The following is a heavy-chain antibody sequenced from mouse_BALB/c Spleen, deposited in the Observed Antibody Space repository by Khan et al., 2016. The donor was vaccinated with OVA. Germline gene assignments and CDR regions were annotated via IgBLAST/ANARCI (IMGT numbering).Heavy chain of an antibody. Sequence: VQLQQSGPELVKPGASVRISCKTSGYTFTEYTMHWVKQSHGKSLEWLGGFNPNNGGTSYNQKFKGKATLTVDKSSSTAYMELRSLTSEDSAVYYCTRRDDYAYCWFFDVWGEGTTVTVSS. V-gene: IGHV1-18*01. CDR1: GYTFTEYT. D-gene: IGHD1-2*01. CDR3: TRRDDYAYCWFFDV. CDR2: FNPNNGGT. J-gene: IGHJ1*01.